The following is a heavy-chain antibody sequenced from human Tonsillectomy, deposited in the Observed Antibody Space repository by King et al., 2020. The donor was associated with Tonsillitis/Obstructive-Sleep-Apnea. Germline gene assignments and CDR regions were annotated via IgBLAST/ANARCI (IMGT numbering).Heavy chain of an antibody. CDR2: ISAYSANT. D-gene: IGHD2-2*01. V-gene: IGHV1-18*01. J-gene: IGHJ4*02. CDR3: ARDYCSTTSCYARYFDY. Sequence: MQLVQSEAEVKKPGASVKVSCKASGYTFTNYGISWVRQAPGQGLEWMGWISAYSANTNYAQKLQGRVTMTTDTSTSTAYMELRSLRSDDTAVYYRARDYCSTTSCYARYFDYWGQGTLVTVSS. CDR1: GYTFTNYG.